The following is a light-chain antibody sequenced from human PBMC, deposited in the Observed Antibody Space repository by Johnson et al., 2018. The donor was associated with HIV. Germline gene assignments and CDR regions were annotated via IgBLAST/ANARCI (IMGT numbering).Light chain of an antibody. CDR1: SSNIGNNY. CDR2: DNN. J-gene: IGLJ1*01. CDR3: GTWDNSLSVYV. V-gene: IGLV1-51*01. Sequence: QSVLTQPPSVSAAPGQRVTISCSGSSSNIGNNYVSWYQQLPGTAPKFLIYDNNKRPSGIPDRFSGSKSGTSATLGITGLQTGDEADYYCGTWDNSLSVYVFGTWTKVTGL.